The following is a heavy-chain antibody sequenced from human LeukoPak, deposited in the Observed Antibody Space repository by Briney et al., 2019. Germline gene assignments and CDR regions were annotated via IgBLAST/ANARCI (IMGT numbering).Heavy chain of an antibody. CDR1: GFTFSSYT. Sequence: GGSLRLSCAASGFTFSSYTMNWVRQAPGKGLEWVSSITSSTHSADSVKGRFTISRDNAKNSLYLKMNSLRAEDTAVYYCARGGAVAADAMDVWGQGTTVTVSS. V-gene: IGHV3-21*01. CDR2: ITSST. CDR3: ARGGAVAADAMDV. D-gene: IGHD6-13*01. J-gene: IGHJ6*02.